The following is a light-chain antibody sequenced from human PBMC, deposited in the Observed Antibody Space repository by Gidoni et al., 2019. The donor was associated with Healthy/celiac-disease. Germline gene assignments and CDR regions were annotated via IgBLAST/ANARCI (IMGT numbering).Light chain of an antibody. J-gene: IGKJ3*01. Sequence: IQMSQSPSSLSASVGDRVTITCRESQGISNYLAWYQQKPGKVHKLLIYAASTLQSGVPSRFSGSGSGTDFTLTISSLQPEDVATYYCQKYNSAGFTFGPGTKVDIK. CDR1: QGISNY. CDR3: QKYNSAGFT. CDR2: AAS. V-gene: IGKV1-27*01.